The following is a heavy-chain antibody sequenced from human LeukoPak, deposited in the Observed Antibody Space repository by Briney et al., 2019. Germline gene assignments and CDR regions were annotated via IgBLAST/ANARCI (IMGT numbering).Heavy chain of an antibody. V-gene: IGHV3-21*01. CDR1: GFTFNSFN. CDR3: ARGHYDVLAASYKWTPDY. D-gene: IGHD3-9*01. CDR2: ITSGGDYI. Sequence: GGALRLSSAASGFTFNSFNVNCGGHGPGKGLEWVSSITSGGDYIYYADSVKGRFTTSRDNAKNSLSLQLNSLRVEDTAVYYCARGHYDVLAASYKWTPDYWGQGTLVTVSS. J-gene: IGHJ4*02.